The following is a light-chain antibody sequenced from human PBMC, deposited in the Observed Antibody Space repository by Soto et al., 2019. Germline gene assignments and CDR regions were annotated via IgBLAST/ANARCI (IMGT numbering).Light chain of an antibody. Sequence: DIKMTQSPSALSASVGDRVTITCRASQSISSWLAWYQQKPGKAPKLLIYKASSLESGVPSRFSGSGSGTEFTLTISCLQSEDFATYYCQQYYSFPQPFGQGAKADVK. J-gene: IGKJ1*01. V-gene: IGKV1-5*03. CDR3: QQYYSFPQP. CDR2: KAS. CDR1: QSISSW.